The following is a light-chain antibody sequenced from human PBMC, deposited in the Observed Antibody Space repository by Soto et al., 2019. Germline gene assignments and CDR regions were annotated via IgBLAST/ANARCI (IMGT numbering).Light chain of an antibody. CDR2: DAS. Sequence: EVVLTQSPGTLSLSPGERATLSCGASQSVSSGYLAWYQQKPGLAPRLLIYDASRRATGIPDRFSGSGSGTDFTLTINRLEPEDCAVYYCQQYGSSPYTFGQVTKLESK. V-gene: IGKV3D-20*01. J-gene: IGKJ2*01. CDR1: QSVSSGY. CDR3: QQYGSSPYT.